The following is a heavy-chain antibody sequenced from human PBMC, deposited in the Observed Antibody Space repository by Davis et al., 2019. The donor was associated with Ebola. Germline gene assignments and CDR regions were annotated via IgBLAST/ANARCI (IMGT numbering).Heavy chain of an antibody. CDR1: GFTFDDYA. J-gene: IGHJ4*02. V-gene: IGHV3-9*01. Sequence: GGSLRLSCAASGFTFDDYAMHWVRHAPGKGLEWVSGISWNSGSIGYADSVKGRFTISRDNAKNSLYLQMNSLRAEDTALYYCAKDRGSCSGGSCYYFDYWGQGTLVTVSS. CDR3: AKDRGSCSGGSCYYFDY. D-gene: IGHD2-15*01. CDR2: ISWNSGSI.